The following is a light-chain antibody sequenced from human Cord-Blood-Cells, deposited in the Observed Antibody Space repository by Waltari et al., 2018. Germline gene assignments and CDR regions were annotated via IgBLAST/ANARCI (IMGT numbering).Light chain of an antibody. V-gene: IGKV4-1*01. CDR3: QQYYSTPT. CDR1: QSVLYSSNNKNY. Sequence: DIVMTQFPDALAVSLGERATIHCASSQSVLYSSNNKNYLAWYQQKPGQPPKLLIYWASTRESGVPDRFSGSGSGTDFTLTISSLQAEDVAVYYCQQYYSTPTFGQGTKVEIK. J-gene: IGKJ1*01. CDR2: WAS.